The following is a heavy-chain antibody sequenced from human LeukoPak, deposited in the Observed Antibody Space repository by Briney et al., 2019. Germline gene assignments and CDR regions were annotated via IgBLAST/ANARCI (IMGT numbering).Heavy chain of an antibody. J-gene: IGHJ6*02. V-gene: IGHV3-33*01. CDR3: ARDSFYSSGVYGLDV. CDR1: GFIFSSYG. D-gene: IGHD3-22*01. CDR2: IYYDGSNK. Sequence: GRSLRLSCAASGFIFSSYGMHWVRQAPGKGLEWVAVIYYDGSNKYYADSVRGRFTISRDNSKNTLFLQMSSLRAEDTAVYYCARDSFYSSGVYGLDVWGQGTTVTVSS.